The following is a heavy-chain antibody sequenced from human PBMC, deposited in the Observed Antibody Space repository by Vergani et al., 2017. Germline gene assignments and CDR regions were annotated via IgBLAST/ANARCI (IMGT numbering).Heavy chain of an antibody. V-gene: IGHV1-69*04. CDR1: GGPFKNSA. J-gene: IGHJ6*02. CDR2: IIPILGIA. CDR3: VRGDDYVWGSYRGYGMDV. Sequence: QVQLVQSGAEVKKPGSSVKVSCKASGGPFKNSAFSWVRQAPGQGLEWMGRIIPILGIANYAQKFQGRVTITADKSTTTAYMELSSLRSEDTAVYYCVRGDDYVWGSYRGYGMDVWGQGTTVTVSS. D-gene: IGHD3-16*02.